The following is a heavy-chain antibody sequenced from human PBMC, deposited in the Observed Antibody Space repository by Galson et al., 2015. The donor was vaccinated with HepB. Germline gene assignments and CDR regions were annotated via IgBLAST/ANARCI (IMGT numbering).Heavy chain of an antibody. CDR3: AKDLHNYGMDV. V-gene: IGHV3-66*01. J-gene: IGHJ6*02. Sequence: LRLSCAASGFSARNYWMNWVRQAPGKGPEWVSVINNRDGGTEYADSVKGRFIISRDNSKNTLYLQMNSLRAEDTAVYYCAKDLHNYGMDVWGQGTTFAVSS. CDR2: INNRDGGT. CDR1: GFSARNYW.